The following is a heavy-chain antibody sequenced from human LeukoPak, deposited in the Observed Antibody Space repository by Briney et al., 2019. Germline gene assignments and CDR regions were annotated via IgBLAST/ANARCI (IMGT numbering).Heavy chain of an antibody. D-gene: IGHD1-26*01. V-gene: IGHV1-2*02. CDR1: GYTFSGYY. CDR2: INPNSGDT. J-gene: IGHJ3*02. CDR3: AENRGSERTFDI. Sequence: ASVKVSCKASGYTFSGYYMHWVRQAPGQELEWKGWINPNSGDTQYAQNFQGRVTMTRDTSISTAYMEVSRLTSNDTAVYYCAENRGSERTFDIWGQGTMVTVSS.